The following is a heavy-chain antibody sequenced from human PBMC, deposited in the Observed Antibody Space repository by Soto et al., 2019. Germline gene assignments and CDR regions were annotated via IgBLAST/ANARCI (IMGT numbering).Heavy chain of an antibody. CDR1: GFTFSDAW. Sequence: VGSVRLSCAASGFTFSDAWMSWVRQAPGKGLEWVGRIKSKTDGGTRDYAAPVKGRVTISRDDSKNTLYLQMNSLKTEDTAVYYCTCLHYDILTGSKWHYFDYWGQGTLVTVSS. J-gene: IGHJ4*02. CDR3: TCLHYDILTGSKWHYFDY. D-gene: IGHD3-9*01. CDR2: IKSKTDGGTR. V-gene: IGHV3-15*01.